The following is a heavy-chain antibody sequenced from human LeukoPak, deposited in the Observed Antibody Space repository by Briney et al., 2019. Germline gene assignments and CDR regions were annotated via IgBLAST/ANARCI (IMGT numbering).Heavy chain of an antibody. J-gene: IGHJ4*02. CDR2: FDPEDGET. V-gene: IGHV1-24*01. D-gene: IGHD6-19*01. CDR3: ATALAQWLAPGGDY. CDR1: GYTLTELS. Sequence: GASVTVSCKVSGYTLTELSMHWVRQAPGKGLEWMGGFDPEDGETIYAQEFQGRVTMTEDTSTDTAYMELSSLRSEDTAVYYCATALAQWLAPGGDYWGQGTLVTVSS.